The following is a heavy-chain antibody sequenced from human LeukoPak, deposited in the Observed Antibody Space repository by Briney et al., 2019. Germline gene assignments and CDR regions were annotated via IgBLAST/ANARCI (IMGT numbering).Heavy chain of an antibody. CDR3: ARGYHYYDSSGYYKITFDY. Sequence: GASVKVSCTASGYTFTSYGISWVRQAPGQGLEWMGWMNPNSGNTGYAQKFQGRVTMTRNTSISTAYMELSSLRSEDTAVYYCARGYHYYDSSGYYKITFDYWGQGTLVTVSS. CDR1: GYTFTSYG. J-gene: IGHJ4*02. D-gene: IGHD3-22*01. CDR2: MNPNSGNT. V-gene: IGHV1-8*02.